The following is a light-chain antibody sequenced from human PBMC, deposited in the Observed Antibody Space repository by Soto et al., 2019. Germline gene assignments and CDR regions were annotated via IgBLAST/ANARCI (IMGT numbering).Light chain of an antibody. CDR3: QQRNNCLFT. V-gene: IGKV3-11*01. J-gene: IGKJ3*01. Sequence: LTQSPASLSLSPGDTATLSCRAIQTVGISLAWYQHHPGQPQRLLIYDASKRATGIPARFGGSGSGTDFTLTISSLEPEDFAVYYCQQRNNCLFTFGHGTKVDIK. CDR2: DAS. CDR1: QTVGIS.